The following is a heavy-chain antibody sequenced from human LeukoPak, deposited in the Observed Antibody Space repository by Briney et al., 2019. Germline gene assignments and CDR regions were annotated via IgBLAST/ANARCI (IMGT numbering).Heavy chain of an antibody. D-gene: IGHD6-19*01. Sequence: SETLSLTCTVSGGSISSYYWSWIRQPPGKGLEWIGYIYYSGSTNYNPSLKSRVTISVDTSKNQFSLQLNSVTPEDTAVYYCAREEQWLVRVGYYYYYMDVWGKGTTVTVSS. J-gene: IGHJ6*03. CDR3: AREEQWLVRVGYYYYYMDV. V-gene: IGHV4-59*12. CDR2: IYYSGST. CDR1: GGSISSYY.